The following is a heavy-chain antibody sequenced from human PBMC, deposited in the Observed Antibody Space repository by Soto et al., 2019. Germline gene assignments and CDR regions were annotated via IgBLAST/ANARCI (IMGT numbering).Heavy chain of an antibody. CDR1: GGTFSSYA. D-gene: IGHD3-22*01. CDR2: IIPIFGTA. CDR3: AQYYYDSSGYYNWFDP. Sequence: QVQLVQSGAEVKKPGSSVKVSCKASGGTFSSYAISWVRQAPGQGLEWMGGIIPIFGTANYAQKFQGRVTITADESTSTAYMELSSLRSDDTAVYYCAQYYYDSSGYYNWFDPWGQGTLVTVSS. V-gene: IGHV1-69*01. J-gene: IGHJ5*02.